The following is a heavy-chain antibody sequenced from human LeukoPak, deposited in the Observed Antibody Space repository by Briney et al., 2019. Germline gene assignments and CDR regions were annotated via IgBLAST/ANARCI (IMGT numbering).Heavy chain of an antibody. V-gene: IGHV3-53*01. J-gene: IGHJ3*02. D-gene: IGHD1-26*01. CDR1: GFTVSSNY. CDR2: ICSGGST. Sequence: GGSLRLSCAAPGFTVSSNYMSWVRQAPGKGLEWVSVICSGGSTYYADSVKGRFTISRDNSKNTLYLQMNSLRAEDTAVYYCATSGSYYGGAFDIWGQGTMVTVSS. CDR3: ATSGSYYGGAFDI.